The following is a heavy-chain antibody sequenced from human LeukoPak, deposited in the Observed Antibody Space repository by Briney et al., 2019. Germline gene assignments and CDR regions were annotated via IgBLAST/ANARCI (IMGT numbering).Heavy chain of an antibody. Sequence: NPSQTLSLTCTVFGGSVSSGYYYWTWIRQYPGKGLEWIGSIYYTGNTYSNPSLKSRITISVDTSKDQFSLKLNSVTAADTAVYYCARDLGNYDKSGPQTPRQHWYFDLWGRGTLVTVSS. V-gene: IGHV4-31*03. D-gene: IGHD3-22*01. CDR2: IYYTGNT. J-gene: IGHJ2*01. CDR3: ARDLGNYDKSGPQTPRQHWYFDL. CDR1: GGSVSSGYYY.